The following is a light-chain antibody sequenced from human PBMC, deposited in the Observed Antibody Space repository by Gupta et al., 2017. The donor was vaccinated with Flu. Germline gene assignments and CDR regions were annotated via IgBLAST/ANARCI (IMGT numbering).Light chain of an antibody. Sequence: PSTLSAPVGGRVTITCRASPSISSWVAWYQHKPGKDPKLLIYLASSLHDGVSSRFSGSGSGTEFTLTISRLQPDDAATYYCHQDSSSPLTFGQGTQLEIK. V-gene: IGKV1-5*03. CDR3: HQDSSSPLT. CDR1: PSISSW. CDR2: LAS. J-gene: IGKJ2*01.